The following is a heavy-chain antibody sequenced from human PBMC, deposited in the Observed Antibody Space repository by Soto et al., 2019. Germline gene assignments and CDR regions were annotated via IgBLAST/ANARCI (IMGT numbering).Heavy chain of an antibody. CDR1: GDSISSIYH. CDR2: IYHSGTT. Sequence: SETLSLTCAVSGDSISSIYHWAWIRQPPGKGLEWVASIYHSGTTYYNPSLTSRVTISVDTSKNQFSLKLSSVTAADSAVYYCARQKLGVSLRFLEWLPRDRHDAFDIWGQGTMVTVSS. CDR3: ARQKLGVSLRFLEWLPRDRHDAFDI. J-gene: IGHJ3*02. D-gene: IGHD3-3*01. V-gene: IGHV4-38-2*01.